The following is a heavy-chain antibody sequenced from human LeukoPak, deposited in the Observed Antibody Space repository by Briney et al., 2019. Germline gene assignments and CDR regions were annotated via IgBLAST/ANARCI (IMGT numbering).Heavy chain of an antibody. CDR1: GGSISSGDYY. CDR2: IYHSGST. V-gene: IGHV4-30-4*08. CDR3: ARAGIYGSGSYSPNWFDP. J-gene: IGHJ5*02. D-gene: IGHD3-10*01. Sequence: PSQTLSLTCTVSGGSISSGDYYWSWIRQPPGKGLEWIGYIYHSGSTYYNPSLKSRVTISVDTSKNQFSLKLSSVTAADTAVYYCARAGIYGSGSYSPNWFDPWGQGTLVTVSS.